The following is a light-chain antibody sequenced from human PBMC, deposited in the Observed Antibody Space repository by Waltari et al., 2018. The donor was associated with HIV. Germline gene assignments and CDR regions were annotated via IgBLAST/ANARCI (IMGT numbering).Light chain of an antibody. Sequence: QSALTQPASVSGSPGQSITISCTGSSGDIGFYNLVSWYRQHPGKAPQLLIYGVETRPSGVPDRCSGSKSGNTASLTISPLQAEDEADYYGSSYVNTDTLVFGGGTKLTVL. CDR3: SSYVNTDTLV. J-gene: IGLJ2*01. V-gene: IGLV2-14*01. CDR2: GVE. CDR1: SGDIGFYNL.